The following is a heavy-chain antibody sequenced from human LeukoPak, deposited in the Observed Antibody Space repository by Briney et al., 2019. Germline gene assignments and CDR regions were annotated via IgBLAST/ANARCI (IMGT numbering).Heavy chain of an antibody. CDR1: GVSISSYY. J-gene: IGHJ4*02. CDR2: IYYSGNT. Sequence: PSETLSLTCSVSGVSISSYYWSWIRQPPGKGLEWIGYIYYSGNTNYNPSPKSRVTISVDTSKNHFSLRLSSVTAADTAVYYCARVTGYMVEDYFDYWGQGTLVTVSS. D-gene: IGHD6-13*01. V-gene: IGHV4-59*01. CDR3: ARVTGYMVEDYFDY.